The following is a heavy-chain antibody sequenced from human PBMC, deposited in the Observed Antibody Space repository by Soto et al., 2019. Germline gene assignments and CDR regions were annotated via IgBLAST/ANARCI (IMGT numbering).Heavy chain of an antibody. V-gene: IGHV4-59*01. Sequence: SETLSLTCTVSGGSISSYYWSWIRQPPGKGLEWIGYIYYSGSTNYNPSLKSRVTISVDTSKNQFSLKLSSVTAADTAVYYCARDGDFWSGYPSVWGQGTTVTVSS. CDR3: ARDGDFWSGYPSV. D-gene: IGHD3-3*01. J-gene: IGHJ6*02. CDR1: GGSISSYY. CDR2: IYYSGST.